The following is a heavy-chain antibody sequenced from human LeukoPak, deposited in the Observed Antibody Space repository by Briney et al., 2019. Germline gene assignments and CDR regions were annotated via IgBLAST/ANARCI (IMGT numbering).Heavy chain of an antibody. CDR2: IKQDGSEK. J-gene: IGHJ4*02. V-gene: IGHV3-7*01. Sequence: GGSLRLSCAASGFTFSSYWMSWVRQAPGKGLEWVANIKQDGSEKYYVDSVKGRFTISRDNAKNSLYLQMNSLRAEDTAVYYCARVDPSSYSGYDRPFDYWGQGTLVTVSS. D-gene: IGHD5-12*01. CDR1: GFTFSSYW. CDR3: ARVDPSSYSGYDRPFDY.